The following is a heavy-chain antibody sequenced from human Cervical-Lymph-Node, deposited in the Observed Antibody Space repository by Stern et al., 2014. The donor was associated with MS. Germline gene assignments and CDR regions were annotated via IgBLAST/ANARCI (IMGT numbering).Heavy chain of an antibody. J-gene: IGHJ4*02. CDR1: GLTFSNYG. Sequence: VHLVESGGGVVQPGKSLRLSCAASGLTFSNYGMHWVRQAPGKGLEWVAVIWRDGSEKYYADSVKGRFTVSRDNSKNTVYLEMNSLRAEDTALYYCATITPVDYWGQGTLVIVSS. CDR2: IWRDGSEK. V-gene: IGHV3-33*01. CDR3: ATITPVDY. D-gene: IGHD1-14*01.